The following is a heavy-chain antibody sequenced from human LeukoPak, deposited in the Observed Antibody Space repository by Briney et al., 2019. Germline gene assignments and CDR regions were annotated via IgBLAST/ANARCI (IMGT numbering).Heavy chain of an antibody. CDR2: ISSSGSSI. CDR1: GFTFSTYE. CDR3: ARGGFGELFNFGAFDI. Sequence: PGGSLKLSCAASGFTFSTYEMNWVRQAPGKGLEWVSYISSSGSSIYYADSVKGRFTISRDNSKNTLYLQMNSLRAEDTAVYYCARGGFGELFNFGAFDIWGQGTMVTVSS. V-gene: IGHV3-48*03. D-gene: IGHD3-10*01. J-gene: IGHJ3*02.